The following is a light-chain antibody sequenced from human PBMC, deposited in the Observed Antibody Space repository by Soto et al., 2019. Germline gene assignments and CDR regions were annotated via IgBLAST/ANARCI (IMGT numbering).Light chain of an antibody. Sequence: QSVLTQPPSVSGAPGQRVTISCTGSSSNIGAGYDVHWYQQLPGTAPKLLTYGNTNRPSGVPDRFSGSKSGTSASLAITGLQAEDEADYYCQSHDTSLSGYVFGTGTKVTVL. CDR2: GNT. CDR3: QSHDTSLSGYV. J-gene: IGLJ1*01. CDR1: SSNIGAGYD. V-gene: IGLV1-40*01.